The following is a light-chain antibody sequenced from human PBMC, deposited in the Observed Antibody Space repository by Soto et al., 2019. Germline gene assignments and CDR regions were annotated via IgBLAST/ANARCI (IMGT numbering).Light chain of an antibody. CDR3: QQYSDYSAHGLT. Sequence: DIQMTQSPSTLAASVGDRVTITCRASQSISSWMAWYQHKTGEAPKLLIYDASVLQTGVPSRFSGYASGTEFTLTITNVQPDDFATYYCQQYSDYSAHGLTFGGGTTVGIK. V-gene: IGKV1-5*01. CDR1: QSISSW. CDR2: DAS. J-gene: IGKJ4*01.